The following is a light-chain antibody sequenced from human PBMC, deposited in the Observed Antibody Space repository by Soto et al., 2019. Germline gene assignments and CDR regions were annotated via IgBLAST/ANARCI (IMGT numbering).Light chain of an antibody. J-gene: IGLJ1*01. CDR1: TGAVASGSY. Sequence: QTVVTQEPSLTVSPGGTVTLTCASSTGAVASGSYPSWFQQKPGQAPRALIYSTTYKHSWTPARFSGSLLGGKAALTLSGVQPEDEAEYYCLLYDGGARVFGTGTKLTVL. CDR2: STT. CDR3: LLYDGGARV. V-gene: IGLV7-43*01.